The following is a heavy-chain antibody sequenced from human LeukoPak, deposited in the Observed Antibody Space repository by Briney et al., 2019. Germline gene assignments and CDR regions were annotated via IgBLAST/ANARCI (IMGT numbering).Heavy chain of an antibody. J-gene: IGHJ4*02. CDR2: ICSSSSYI. CDR1: GFTFSSYS. D-gene: IGHD2/OR15-2a*01. V-gene: IGHV3-21*01. Sequence: GGSLRLSCAASGFTFSSYSMNWVRQAPGKGLEWVSSICSSSSYIYYADSVKGRFTISRDNAKNSLYLQMNSLRAEDTAVYYCARARGRTTRHWGQGTLVTVSS. CDR3: ARARGRTTRH.